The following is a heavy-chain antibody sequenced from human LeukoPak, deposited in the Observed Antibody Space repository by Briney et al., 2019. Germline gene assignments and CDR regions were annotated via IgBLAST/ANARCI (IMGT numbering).Heavy chain of an antibody. CDR2: INHSGST. CDR3: ARDYYDSSGYSAEWFGP. J-gene: IGHJ5*02. CDR1: GGSFSGYY. Sequence: KSSETLSLTCAVYGGSFSGYYWSWIRQPPGKGLEWIGGINHSGSTNYNPSLKSRVTVSVDTSKNLFFLKLSSVTAADTAVYYCARDYYDSSGYSAEWFGPWGQGTLVTVSS. V-gene: IGHV4-34*01. D-gene: IGHD3-22*01.